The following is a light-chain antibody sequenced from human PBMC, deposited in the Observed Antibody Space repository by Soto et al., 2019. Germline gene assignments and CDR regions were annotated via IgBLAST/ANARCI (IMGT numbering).Light chain of an antibody. Sequence: EIVLMQSPDTLSLSPGARATLSCRASQSGSSNYLAWYQQKPGQAPRLLIDGASSRATGIPDRFSGSGSGTDFTLTISRLEPEDFAVYYCQRYGSSPPLTFGGGTKVVIK. V-gene: IGKV3-20*01. CDR1: QSGSSNY. J-gene: IGKJ4*01. CDR3: QRYGSSPPLT. CDR2: GAS.